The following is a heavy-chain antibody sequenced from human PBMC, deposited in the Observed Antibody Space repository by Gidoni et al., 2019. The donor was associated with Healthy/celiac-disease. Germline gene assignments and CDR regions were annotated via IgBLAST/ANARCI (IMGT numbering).Heavy chain of an antibody. J-gene: IGHJ6*02. Sequence: VSLRLSCAASGFTFSNAWMSWVRQAPGKGLEWVGRIKSKTDGGTTDYAAPVKGRFTIPRDDSKNTLSLQMNSLKTEDTAVYYCTTGSPRRAKYGMDVWGQGTTVTVSS. CDR1: GFTFSNAW. CDR3: TTGSPRRAKYGMDV. CDR2: IKSKTDGGTT. V-gene: IGHV3-15*01.